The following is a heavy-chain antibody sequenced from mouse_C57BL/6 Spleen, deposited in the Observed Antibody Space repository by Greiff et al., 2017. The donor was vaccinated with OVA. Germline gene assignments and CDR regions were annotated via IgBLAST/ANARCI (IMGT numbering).Heavy chain of an antibody. V-gene: IGHV1-52*01. J-gene: IGHJ2*01. CDR2: IDPSDSEN. CDR1: GYTFTSYW. Sequence: QVQLQQPGAELVRPGSSVKLSCKASGYTFTSYWMHWVKQRPIQSLEWLGNIDPSDSENHYNQKFKEKATFTVDKSSSTAYLQLSSLTSEDSAVYSCARDDGYYWGQGTTLTVSS. D-gene: IGHD2-3*01. CDR3: ARDDGYY.